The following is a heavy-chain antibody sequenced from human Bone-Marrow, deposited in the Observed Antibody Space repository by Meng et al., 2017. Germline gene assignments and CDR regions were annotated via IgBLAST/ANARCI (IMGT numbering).Heavy chain of an antibody. CDR1: GDSISSYY. CDR2: IYYSGSS. V-gene: IGHV4-59*01. Sequence: SETLSPTCTVSGDSISSYYWSWIRQPPGKGLEWIGYIYYSGSSNYNPSLKSRVTISVDTSKNQFSLKLSSVTAADTAVYYGARGRDGNNLAAFDIWGQGTMVTVSS. D-gene: IGHD5-24*01. CDR3: ARGRDGNNLAAFDI. J-gene: IGHJ3*02.